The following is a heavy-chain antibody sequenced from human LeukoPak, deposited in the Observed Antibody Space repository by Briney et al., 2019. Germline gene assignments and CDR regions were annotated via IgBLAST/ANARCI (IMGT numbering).Heavy chain of an antibody. Sequence: GGSLRLSCVDSGFTYTNAWMSWVRQAPGKGLEWIGRIKSKTDGETTNYAEPVRGRFTISRDDSKSAVYLQMNSLKIEDTAVYYCTTDLGTYYHGSQRLIPIDYWGQGTLVTVSS. V-gene: IGHV3-15*01. CDR3: TTDLGTYYHGSQRLIPIDY. D-gene: IGHD3-10*01. CDR1: GFTYTNAW. CDR2: IKSKTDGETT. J-gene: IGHJ4*02.